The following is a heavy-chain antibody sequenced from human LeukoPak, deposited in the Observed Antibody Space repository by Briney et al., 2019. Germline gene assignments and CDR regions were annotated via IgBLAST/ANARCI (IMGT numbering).Heavy chain of an antibody. CDR2: IIPIFGTA. Sequence: ASVKVSFKASGGTFSSYAISWVRQAPGQGLEWMGGIIPIFGTANYAQKFQGRVTITADESTSTAYMELSSLRSEDTAVYYCARANLEFGGSPQVYYYYGMDVWGKGTTVTVSS. CDR3: ARANLEFGGSPQVYYYYGMDV. J-gene: IGHJ6*04. D-gene: IGHD2-15*01. CDR1: GGTFSSYA. V-gene: IGHV1-69*13.